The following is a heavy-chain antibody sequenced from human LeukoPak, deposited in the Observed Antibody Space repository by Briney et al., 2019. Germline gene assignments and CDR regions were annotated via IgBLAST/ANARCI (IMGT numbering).Heavy chain of an antibody. Sequence: GGSLRLSCAASGFTFSSYSMNWVRQAPGKGLEWVSSISSSSSYIYYADSVKGRFTISRDNAKNSLYLQMNSLRAEDTAVYYCARETFHSSGWYYYYYYMDVWGKGTTVTISS. CDR1: GFTFSSYS. CDR3: ARETFHSSGWYYYYYYMDV. J-gene: IGHJ6*03. D-gene: IGHD6-19*01. CDR2: ISSSSSYI. V-gene: IGHV3-21*01.